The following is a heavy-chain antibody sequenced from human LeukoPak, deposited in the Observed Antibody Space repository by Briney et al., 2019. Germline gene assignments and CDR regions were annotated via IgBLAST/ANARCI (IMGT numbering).Heavy chain of an antibody. V-gene: IGHV4-34*01. Sequence: PSETLSLTCAVYGGSFSRYYWSWIRQPPGKGLEWIGEINHSGSTNYNPSLKSRVTISVDTSKNQFSLKLSSVTAADTAVYYCARFPKLDSFDIWGQGTMVTVSS. J-gene: IGHJ3*02. CDR1: GGSFSRYY. CDR3: ARFPKLDSFDI. D-gene: IGHD4-23*01. CDR2: INHSGST.